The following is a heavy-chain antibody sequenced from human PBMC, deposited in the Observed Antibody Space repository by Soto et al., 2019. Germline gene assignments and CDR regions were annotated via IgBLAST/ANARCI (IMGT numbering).Heavy chain of an antibody. D-gene: IGHD1-1*01. J-gene: IGHJ4*02. V-gene: IGHV3-30*18. CDR1: GFTFSSYG. CDR3: ANNWNDWAGGVLDY. Sequence: GGSLRLSCAASGFTFSSYGMHWVRQAPGKGLEWVAVISYDGSNKYYADSVKGRFTISRDNSKNTLYLQMNSLRAEDTAVYYCANNWNDWAGGVLDYWGQGTLVTVSS. CDR2: ISYDGSNK.